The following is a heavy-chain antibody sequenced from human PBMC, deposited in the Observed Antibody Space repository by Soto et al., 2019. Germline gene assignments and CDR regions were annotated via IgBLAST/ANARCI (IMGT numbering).Heavy chain of an antibody. J-gene: IGHJ6*02. V-gene: IGHV5-51*01. CDR3: ARQELATSWNYYYGMDV. Sequence: GESLKISCKGSGYSFTSYWIGWVRQMPGKGLEWMGIIYPGDSDTRYSPSFQGQVTISADKSISTAYLQWSSLKASDTAMYYCARQELATSWNYYYGMDVWGQGTTVTVSS. CDR1: GYSFTSYW. D-gene: IGHD6-6*01. CDR2: IYPGDSDT.